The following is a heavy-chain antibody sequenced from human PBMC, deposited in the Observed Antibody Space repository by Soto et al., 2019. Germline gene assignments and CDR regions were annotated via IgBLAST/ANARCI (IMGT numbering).Heavy chain of an antibody. V-gene: IGHV4-59*01. Sequence: SETLSLTCTVSGGSISGYYWSWIRQPPGKGLEWIGYMYNTGSTVYNPSFKSRVTISVDTSKNQFSLKLNSVTAEDTAVYHCAKGLYDSSGFDALDMWGQGELVTVSS. CDR3: AKGLYDSSGFDALDM. CDR1: GGSISGYY. D-gene: IGHD3-22*01. J-gene: IGHJ3*02. CDR2: MYNTGST.